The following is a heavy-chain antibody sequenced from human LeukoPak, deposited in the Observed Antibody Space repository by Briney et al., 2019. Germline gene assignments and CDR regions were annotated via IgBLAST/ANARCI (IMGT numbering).Heavy chain of an antibody. J-gene: IGHJ3*02. D-gene: IGHD3-22*01. CDR3: ARGPYSYDSSGAFDI. V-gene: IGHV4-34*01. CDR1: GGSFSGYY. Sequence: SETLSLTCAVYGGSFSGYYWSWIRQPPGKGLEWIGEINHSGSTNYNPSLKSRVTISVATSKNQFSLKLSSVTAADTAVYFWARGPYSYDSSGAFDIWGQGTMVTVSS. CDR2: INHSGST.